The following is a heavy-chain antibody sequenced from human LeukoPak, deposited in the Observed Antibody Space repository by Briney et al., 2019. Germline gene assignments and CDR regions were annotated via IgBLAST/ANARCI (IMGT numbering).Heavy chain of an antibody. J-gene: IGHJ4*02. V-gene: IGHV3-23*01. CDR3: AKSNLRQWLINFDY. D-gene: IGHD6-19*01. CDR2: INGSGHST. Sequence: GGSLRLSCAASGFTFSSYGMSWVRQAPGKGLEWVSTINGSGHSTYYADSVKGRFTISRDNSKNTLYLQMNSLRAEDTAVYYCAKSNLRQWLINFDYWGQGTLVTVSS. CDR1: GFTFSSYG.